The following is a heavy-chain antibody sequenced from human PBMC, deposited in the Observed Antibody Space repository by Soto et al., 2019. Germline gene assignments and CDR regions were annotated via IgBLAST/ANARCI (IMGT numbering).Heavy chain of an antibody. V-gene: IGHV4-39*01. Sequence: SETLSLTCTFSGGSISSSSYYWGWIRQPPGKGLEWLGSIYYSGSTYYSPSLKSRVTISVDASKNLFSLKLSSVTAADTAVYYCARTYVTDVVVVPASKDYMDVWGKGTTVTVSS. CDR3: ARTYVTDVVVVPASKDYMDV. J-gene: IGHJ6*03. CDR2: IYYSGST. CDR1: GGSISSSSYY. D-gene: IGHD2-2*01.